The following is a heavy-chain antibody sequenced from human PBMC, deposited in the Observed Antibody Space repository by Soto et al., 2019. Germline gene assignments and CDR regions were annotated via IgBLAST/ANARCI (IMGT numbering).Heavy chain of an antibody. D-gene: IGHD4-17*01. Sequence: SETLSLTCTVSGGSISSYYWSWIRQPPGKGLEWIGYIYYSGSTNYNPSLKSRVTISVDTSKNQFSLKLSSVTAADTAVYYCARHDYGDYGWFDPWGQGTLVTVSS. CDR2: IYYSGST. CDR1: GGSISSYY. V-gene: IGHV4-59*08. CDR3: ARHDYGDYGWFDP. J-gene: IGHJ5*02.